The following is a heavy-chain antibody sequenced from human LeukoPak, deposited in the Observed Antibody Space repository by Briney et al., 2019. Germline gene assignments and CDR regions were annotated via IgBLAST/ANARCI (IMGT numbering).Heavy chain of an antibody. Sequence: GGSLRLSCAASGFTFSSYAMHWVRQAPGKGLEWVAVISYDGGNNDYAESVKGRFTISRDNSKNTLYLQMDSLRAEDTAVYYCARDLRGGDYEGTYWGQGTLVTVSS. V-gene: IGHV3-30-3*01. D-gene: IGHD2-21*02. J-gene: IGHJ4*02. CDR2: ISYDGGNN. CDR3: ARDLRGGDYEGTY. CDR1: GFTFSSYA.